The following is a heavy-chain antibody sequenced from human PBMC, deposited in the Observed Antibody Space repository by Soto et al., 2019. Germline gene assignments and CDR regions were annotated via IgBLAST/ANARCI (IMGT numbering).Heavy chain of an antibody. CDR2: TYRTGST. J-gene: IGHJ4*02. CDR3: ARVGGVAARTFDY. CDR1: GGSFTSNNW. Sequence: PSETLSLTSGVSGGSFTSNNWWTWVRQPPGQGLEWIGETYRTGSTNYNPSLKSRVTISVDASKNQVSLRLTSVTAADTAVYYCARVGGVAARTFDYWGQGTVVTVSS. D-gene: IGHD2-15*01. V-gene: IGHV4-4*02.